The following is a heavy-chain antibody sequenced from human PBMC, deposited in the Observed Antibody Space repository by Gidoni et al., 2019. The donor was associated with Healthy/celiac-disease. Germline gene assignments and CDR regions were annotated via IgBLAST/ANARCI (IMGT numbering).Heavy chain of an antibody. J-gene: IGHJ4*02. CDR3: ARGAGGGDYFDY. D-gene: IGHD3-16*01. Sequence: LEWVAVIWYDGSNKYYADSVKGRFTISRDNSKNTLYLQMNSLRAEDTAVYYCARGAGGGDYFDYWGQGTLVTVSS. V-gene: IGHV3-33*01. CDR2: IWYDGSNK.